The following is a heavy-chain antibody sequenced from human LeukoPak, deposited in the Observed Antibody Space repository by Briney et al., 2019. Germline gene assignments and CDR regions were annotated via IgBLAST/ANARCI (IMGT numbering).Heavy chain of an antibody. V-gene: IGHV3-33*01. CDR3: AREPSGHHDY. CDR1: GFTFSSYA. J-gene: IGHJ4*02. D-gene: IGHD3-10*01. CDR2: IWYDGNNK. Sequence: GGSLRLSCAASGFTFSSYAMHWVRQAPGKGLEWVAVIWYDGNNKYYADSVKGRFTISRDNSKNTVYLQMNSLRAEDTAVYYCAREPSGHHDYWGQGTLVTVSS.